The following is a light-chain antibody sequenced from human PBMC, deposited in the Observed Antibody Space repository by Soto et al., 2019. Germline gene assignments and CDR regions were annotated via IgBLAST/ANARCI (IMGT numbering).Light chain of an antibody. Sequence: QSVLTQPPSASGSPGQSVTISCTRTSSDVGNYNYVSWYQHHPGKAPKLMIYEVSKWPSGVPDRFSGSKSGNTASLTVSGLQAEDEADYYCTSYAGSNTYVFGTGTKVTVL. J-gene: IGLJ1*01. CDR2: EVS. V-gene: IGLV2-8*01. CDR1: SSDVGNYNY. CDR3: TSYAGSNTYV.